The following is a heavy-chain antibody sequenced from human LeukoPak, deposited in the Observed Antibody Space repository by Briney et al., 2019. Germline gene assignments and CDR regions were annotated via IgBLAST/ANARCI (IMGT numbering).Heavy chain of an antibody. J-gene: IGHJ4*02. CDR2: ITGSGGNT. D-gene: IGHD6-19*01. Sequence: GGSLRLSCAASGFTFTTYAMSWVRQAPGKGLEWVSGITGSGGNTYYADSVKGRFTISRDNSKNTLYLQMNSLRAEDTAVYYCANGGSIAVATPLDYWGQGTLVTVSS. CDR1: GFTFTTYA. CDR3: ANGGSIAVATPLDY. V-gene: IGHV3-23*01.